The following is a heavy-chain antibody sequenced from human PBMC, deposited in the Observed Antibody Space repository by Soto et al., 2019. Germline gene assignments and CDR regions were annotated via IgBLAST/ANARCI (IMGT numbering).Heavy chain of an antibody. CDR1: GFTLNSFF. CDR3: VRDQDSRGYSVFNL. Sequence: GGSLRLSCAASGFTLNSFFMHWVRHAPGKGLMWVSRISNDGSSTTYADSVKGRFTISRDNARNTLYLQMNSLRADDTAVYFCVRDQDSRGYSVFNLWGQGAQVTVPQ. D-gene: IGHD3-22*01. V-gene: IGHV3-74*01. J-gene: IGHJ5*02. CDR2: ISNDGSST.